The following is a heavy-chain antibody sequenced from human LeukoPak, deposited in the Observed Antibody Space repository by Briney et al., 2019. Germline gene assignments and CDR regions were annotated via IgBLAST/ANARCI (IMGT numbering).Heavy chain of an antibody. D-gene: IGHD3-22*01. Sequence: GGSLRLSCAASGFTFSGSAMHWVRQASGKGLEWVGRIRSKPNSYATAYAASVTGRFTISRDDSKNTAYLQMNSLRAEDTAVYYCAREQYYDSSGYPNWFDPWGQGTLVTVSS. CDR1: GFTFSGSA. J-gene: IGHJ5*02. V-gene: IGHV3-73*01. CDR2: IRSKPNSYAT. CDR3: AREQYYDSSGYPNWFDP.